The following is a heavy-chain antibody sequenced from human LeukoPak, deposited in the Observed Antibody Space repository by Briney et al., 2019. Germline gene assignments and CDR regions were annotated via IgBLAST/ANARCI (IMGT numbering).Heavy chain of an antibody. CDR1: RYTFTDYY. J-gene: IGHJ6*03. D-gene: IGHD3-10*01. CDR2: ISAYNGNT. CDR3: ARDEGLTRTYYMDV. Sequence: ASVKVSCKASRYTFTDYYIHWVRQAPGQGLEWMGWISAYNGNTNYAQKLQGRVMTTDASTSTAYMELRSLRSDDTAVYYCARDEGLTRTYYMDVWAKGPRSPSP. V-gene: IGHV1-18*04.